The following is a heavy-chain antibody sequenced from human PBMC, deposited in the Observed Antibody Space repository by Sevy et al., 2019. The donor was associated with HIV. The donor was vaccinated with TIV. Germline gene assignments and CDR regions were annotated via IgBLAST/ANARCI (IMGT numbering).Heavy chain of an antibody. D-gene: IGHD6-6*01. V-gene: IGHV3-23*01. CDR3: ARGLLARPRGDYWYFDL. CDR2: ISGSASTTYDGGAA. CDR1: GFTFSTYA. Sequence: GESLKISCTASGFTFSTYAMSWVRQAPGKGLEWVSGISGSASTTYDGGAAYYADSVKGRFTITRDNAKNTLYLEMNSLRDEDSAVFHCARGLLARPRGDYWYFDLWGRGTLVTVSS. J-gene: IGHJ2*01.